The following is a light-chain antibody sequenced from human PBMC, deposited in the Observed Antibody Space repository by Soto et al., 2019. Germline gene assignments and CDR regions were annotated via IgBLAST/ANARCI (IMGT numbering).Light chain of an antibody. J-gene: IGLJ3*02. CDR3: CSYAGSSTWV. CDR1: SSDVGSYNL. V-gene: IGLV2-23*01. CDR2: EGN. Sequence: QAVETQPASVSGSPGQSITISCTGTSSDVGSYNLVSWYQQHPGKAPKLMIYEGNERPSGVSNRFSGSKSGNTASLTISGLQAEDEADYYCCSYAGSSTWVFGGGTKLTVL.